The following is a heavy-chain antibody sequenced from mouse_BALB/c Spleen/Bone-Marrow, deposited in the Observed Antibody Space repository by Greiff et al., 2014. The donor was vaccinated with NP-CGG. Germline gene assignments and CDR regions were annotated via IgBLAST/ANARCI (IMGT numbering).Heavy chain of an antibody. CDR2: IHYSGTT. CDR1: GYSITSGYS. CDR3: ARRNGNYYFDY. V-gene: IGHV3-1*02. Sequence: VQLQQSGPDLVKPSQSLSLTCTVTGYSITSGYSWHWIRQFPENKLEWMGYIHYSGTTNYDPSLKSRISITRDTSKNQFFLQLNSVTTEDTATYYCARRNGNYYFDYWGQGTTLTVSS. J-gene: IGHJ2*01. D-gene: IGHD2-1*01.